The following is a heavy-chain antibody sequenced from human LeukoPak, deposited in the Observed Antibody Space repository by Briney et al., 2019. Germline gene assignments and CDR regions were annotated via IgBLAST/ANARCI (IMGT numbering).Heavy chain of an antibody. Sequence: GGSLRLSCAASGFSFSSYAMSWGRQAPGTGLVWVSAISGSGGSTYYADSVKGRFTIPRNNSKNTLSLQMNNLRAEDTAVYYCAKFLPTHIVVANYYFDYWGQGTLVTVSS. V-gene: IGHV3-23*01. CDR1: GFSFSSYA. CDR3: AKFLPTHIVVANYYFDY. J-gene: IGHJ4*02. D-gene: IGHD2-21*01. CDR2: ISGSGGST.